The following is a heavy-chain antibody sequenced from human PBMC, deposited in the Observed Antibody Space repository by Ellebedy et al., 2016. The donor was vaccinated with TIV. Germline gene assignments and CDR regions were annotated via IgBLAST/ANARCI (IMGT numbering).Heavy chain of an antibody. V-gene: IGHV4-39*01. J-gene: IGHJ2*01. Sequence: SETLSLTCTVSGGSISSSSYYWGWIRQSPGKGLDWIGTVYYSGNTYYNPSLKSRVTISVDTSMNRFSLELNSVTAADTAVYYCARSLLIFTFDKCYFDLWGRGTLVTVSS. CDR1: GGSISSSSYY. D-gene: IGHD3/OR15-3a*01. CDR2: VYYSGNT. CDR3: ARSLLIFTFDKCYFDL.